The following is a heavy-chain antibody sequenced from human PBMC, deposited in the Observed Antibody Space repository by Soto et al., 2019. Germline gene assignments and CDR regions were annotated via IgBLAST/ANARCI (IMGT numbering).Heavy chain of an antibody. V-gene: IGHV1-3*01. J-gene: IGHJ4*02. D-gene: IGHD3-22*01. CDR1: GGTFSSYT. Sequence: ASVKVSCKASGGTFSSYTISWVRQAPGQGLEWMGWINAGNGNTKYSQKFQGRVTITRDTSASTAYMELSSLRSEDTAVYYCARGGFNYYDSSALPFDYWGQGTLVTVSS. CDR2: INAGNGNT. CDR3: ARGGFNYYDSSALPFDY.